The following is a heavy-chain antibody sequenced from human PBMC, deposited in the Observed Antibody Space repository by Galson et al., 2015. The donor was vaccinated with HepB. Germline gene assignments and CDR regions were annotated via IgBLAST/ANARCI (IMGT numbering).Heavy chain of an antibody. D-gene: IGHD3-22*01. V-gene: IGHV1-46*01. Sequence: SVKVSCKASGYTFTSYYMHWVRQAPGQGLEWMGIINPSGGSTSYAQKFQGRVTMTRDTSTSTVYMELSSLRSEDTAVYYCARDPPTYYYDSSGGGYWGQGTLVTVSS. CDR1: GYTFTSYY. J-gene: IGHJ4*02. CDR2: INPSGGST. CDR3: ARDPPTYYYDSSGGGY.